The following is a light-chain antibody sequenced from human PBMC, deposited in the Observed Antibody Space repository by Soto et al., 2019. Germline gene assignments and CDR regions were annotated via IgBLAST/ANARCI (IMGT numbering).Light chain of an antibody. CDR2: GAS. J-gene: IGKJ3*01. V-gene: IGKV3-15*01. CDR3: HQYDHWPLT. CDR1: QSVSGN. Sequence: EIVMTQSPATLSVSPGERATLSCRASQSVSGNLAWYQQKPGQAPRLLIYGASTRSTGLPARFSGSGSGTEFTLTISSLQSEDFALYYCHQYDHWPLTFGPGTKVDI.